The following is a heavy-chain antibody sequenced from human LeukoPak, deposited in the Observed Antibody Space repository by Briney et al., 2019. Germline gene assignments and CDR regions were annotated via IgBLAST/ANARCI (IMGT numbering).Heavy chain of an antibody. CDR2: IYYSGGA. CDR3: ARGTSGYYYYYGIDV. J-gene: IGHJ6*02. CDR1: DGSISGYY. D-gene: IGHD3-10*01. V-gene: IGHV4-59*01. Sequence: SETLSLTCTVSDGSISGYYWNWIRQPPGKGLEWLGFIYYSGGANYNPSLKSRVTISVDTSKNQCSLKLSSVTPADTAVYYCARGTSGYYYYYGIDVWGQGTTVTVSS.